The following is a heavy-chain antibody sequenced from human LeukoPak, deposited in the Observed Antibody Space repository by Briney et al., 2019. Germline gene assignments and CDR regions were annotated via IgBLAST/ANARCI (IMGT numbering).Heavy chain of an antibody. CDR1: GGSIIGYY. V-gene: IGHV4-4*07. Sequence: SETLSLTCTVSGGSIIGYYWSWIRQPAGKGLEWIGRIYTSGSTNYNPSLKSRVTMSVDTSKNQFSLKLSSVTAADTAVYYCARGYSSGWYHYFDYWGQGTLVTVSS. CDR3: ARGYSSGWYHYFDY. CDR2: IYTSGST. J-gene: IGHJ4*02. D-gene: IGHD6-19*01.